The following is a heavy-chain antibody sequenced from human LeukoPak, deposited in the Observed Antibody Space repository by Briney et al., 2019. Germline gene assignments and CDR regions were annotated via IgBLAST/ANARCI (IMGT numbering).Heavy chain of an antibody. CDR3: ASGYREATMSDFDY. V-gene: IGHV1-18*01. J-gene: IGHJ4*02. Sequence: ASVKVSCKASGYTFTSYGISWVRQAPGQGLEWMGWTSAYNGNTNYAQKLQGRVTMTTDTSTSTAYMELRSLRSDDTAVYYCASGYREATMSDFDYWGQGTLVTVSS. CDR1: GYTFTSYG. CDR2: TSAYNGNT. D-gene: IGHD5-12*01.